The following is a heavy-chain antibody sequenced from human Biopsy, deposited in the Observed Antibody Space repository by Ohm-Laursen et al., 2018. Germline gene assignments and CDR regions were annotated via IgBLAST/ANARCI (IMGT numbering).Heavy chain of an antibody. CDR1: GFTLTDSG. J-gene: IGHJ4*02. D-gene: IGHD3-10*01. CDR3: AKQEGVAYGDIDY. CDR2: ISYDGSYK. V-gene: IGHV3-30*18. Sequence: SLRLSCSASGFTLTDSGMHWVRQAPGKGLEWVALISYDGSYKNYGDSVKGRFAISRDNSKNTLYLQMNSLRPEDTAVYYCAKQEGVAYGDIDYWGQGTLVTVSS.